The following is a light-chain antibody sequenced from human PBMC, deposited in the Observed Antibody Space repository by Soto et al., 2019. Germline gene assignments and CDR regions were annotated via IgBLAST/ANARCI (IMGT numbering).Light chain of an antibody. V-gene: IGLV2-23*02. Sequence: QTALTQPASVCGSPGQSITISCTGTSSDVGSYNLVSWYQQHPGKAPKLMIYEVSKRPSGVSNRFSGSKSGNTASLTISGLQAEDEADYYCCSYAGSPPWVFGGGTKLTVL. CDR2: EVS. CDR1: SSDVGSYNL. J-gene: IGLJ3*02. CDR3: CSYAGSPPWV.